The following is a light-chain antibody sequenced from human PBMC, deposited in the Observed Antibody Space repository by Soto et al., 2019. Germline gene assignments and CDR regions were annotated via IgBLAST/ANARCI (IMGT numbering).Light chain of an antibody. CDR1: ALPKQY. J-gene: IGLJ2*01. Sequence: SYELKQPPSVSVSPGQTARITCSGDALPKQYAFWYHQKSGQAPVLLIYKDTERPSGIPERFSGSSSGTTVTLTISGVQAEDEADYSCQSADSSGRDVVFGGGTKLTVL. CDR3: QSADSSGRDVV. V-gene: IGLV3-25*02. CDR2: KDT.